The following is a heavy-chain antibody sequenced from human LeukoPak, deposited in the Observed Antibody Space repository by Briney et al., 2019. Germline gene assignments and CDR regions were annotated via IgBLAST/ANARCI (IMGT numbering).Heavy chain of an antibody. CDR3: AMGSPDEALDY. D-gene: IGHD1-26*01. CDR1: GFTFSSYS. J-gene: IGHJ4*02. V-gene: IGHV3-74*01. Sequence: GGSLRLSCAASGFTFSSYSMNWVRQAPGKGLVWVSRINTDGSSTRYADSVKGRFTISRDNAKNKLYLQMNSLRAEDTAVYYCAMGSPDEALDYWGQGTLVTVSS. CDR2: INTDGSST.